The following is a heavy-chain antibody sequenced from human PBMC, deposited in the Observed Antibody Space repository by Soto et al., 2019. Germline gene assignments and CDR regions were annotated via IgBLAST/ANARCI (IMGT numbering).Heavy chain of an antibody. Sequence: QVQLQQWGAGLLKPSETLSLTCAVYGGSFSGYYWSWIRQPLGKGLEWIGEINHSGSTNYNPSLKSRVTISVDTSKNQFSLKLSSVTAADTAVYYCARGRIVVVTAMYFQHWGQGTLVTVSS. J-gene: IGHJ1*01. D-gene: IGHD2-21*02. CDR3: ARGRIVVVTAMYFQH. CDR1: GGSFSGYY. CDR2: INHSGST. V-gene: IGHV4-34*01.